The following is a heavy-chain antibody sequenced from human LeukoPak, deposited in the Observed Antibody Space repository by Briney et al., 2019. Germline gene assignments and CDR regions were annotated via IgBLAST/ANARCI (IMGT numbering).Heavy chain of an antibody. J-gene: IGHJ4*02. CDR2: ISAYNGNT. CDR1: GGTFSSYA. CDR3: ARPASPYSSGSFDY. V-gene: IGHV1-18*01. D-gene: IGHD6-19*01. Sequence: GASVKVSCKASGGTFSSYAISWVRQAPGQGLEWMGWISAYNGNTNYAQKLQGRVTMTTDTSTSTAYMELRSLRSDDTAVYYCARPASPYSSGSFDYWGQGTLVTVSS.